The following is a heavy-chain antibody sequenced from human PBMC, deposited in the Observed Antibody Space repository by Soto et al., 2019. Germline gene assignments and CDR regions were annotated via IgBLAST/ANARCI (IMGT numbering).Heavy chain of an antibody. CDR2: IIPIFGTA. J-gene: IGHJ4*02. D-gene: IGHD6-6*01. Sequence: SVKVSCKASGGTFSSYAISWVRQAPGQGLEWMGGIIPIFGTANYAQKFQGRVTITADESTSTAYMELSSLRSEDTAVYYCARGEVPGSSYLDLWYWGQGTLVTVSS. CDR1: GGTFSSYA. V-gene: IGHV1-69*13. CDR3: ARGEVPGSSYLDLWY.